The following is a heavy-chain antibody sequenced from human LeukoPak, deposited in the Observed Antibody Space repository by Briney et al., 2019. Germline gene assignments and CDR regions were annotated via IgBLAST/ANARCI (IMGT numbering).Heavy chain of an antibody. Sequence: ASVKVSCKASGYTFTGYYMHWVRQAPGQGLEWMGWINPNSGGTNYAQKFQGRVTMTRDTSISTAYMELSRLRSDDTAVYYCARDVPVVKGAFDIWGQGTMVTVSS. CDR3: ARDVPVVKGAFDI. CDR2: INPNSGGT. V-gene: IGHV1-2*02. D-gene: IGHD3-22*01. J-gene: IGHJ3*02. CDR1: GYTFTGYY.